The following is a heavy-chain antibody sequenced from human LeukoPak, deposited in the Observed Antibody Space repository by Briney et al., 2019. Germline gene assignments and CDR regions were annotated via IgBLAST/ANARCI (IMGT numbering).Heavy chain of an antibody. CDR2: ISGSGGST. CDR3: AKRSSGWRRKYYFDY. Sequence: PGGSLRLSCAASGFTFSSYWMSWVRQAPGKGLEGVSAISGSGGSTYYADSVKGRFTISRDNSKNTLYLQMNSLRAEDTAVYYCAKRSSGWRRKYYFDYWGQGTLVTVSS. CDR1: GFTFSSYW. V-gene: IGHV3-23*01. J-gene: IGHJ4*02. D-gene: IGHD6-19*01.